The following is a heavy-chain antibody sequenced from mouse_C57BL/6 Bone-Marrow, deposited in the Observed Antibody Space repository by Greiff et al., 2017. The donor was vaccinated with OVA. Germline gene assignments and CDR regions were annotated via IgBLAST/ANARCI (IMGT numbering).Heavy chain of an antibody. D-gene: IGHD1-1*01. Sequence: VQLQQSGAELVKPGASVKLSCKASGYTFTSYWMHWVKQRPGQGLEWIGMIHPNSGSTNYNEKFKSTATLTVDKSSITAYMQLSSLTSEDSAVYYCARDYGSSDRYFGVWGTRTTVTVSS. CDR3: ARDYGSSDRYFGV. CDR2: IHPNSGST. V-gene: IGHV1-64*01. CDR1: GYTFTSYW. J-gene: IGHJ1*03.